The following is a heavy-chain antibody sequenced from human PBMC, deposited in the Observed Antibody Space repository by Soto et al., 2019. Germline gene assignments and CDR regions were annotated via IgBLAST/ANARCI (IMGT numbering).Heavy chain of an antibody. CDR2: ISAYNGNT. D-gene: IGHD3-9*01. V-gene: IGHV1-18*01. CDR3: ARVDDYDILTGYYLGY. Sequence: ASVKVSCKASGYTFTSYGISWVRQAPGQGLEWMGWISAYNGNTNYAQKLQGRVTMTTDTSTSTAYMELRSLRSDDTAVYYCARVDDYDILTGYYLGYWGQGTLVTVSS. J-gene: IGHJ4*02. CDR1: GYTFTSYG.